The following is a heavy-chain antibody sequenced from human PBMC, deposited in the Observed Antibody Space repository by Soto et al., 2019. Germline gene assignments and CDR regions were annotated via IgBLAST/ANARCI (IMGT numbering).Heavy chain of an antibody. J-gene: IGHJ6*02. CDR3: ALGLSAEYYGMDV. V-gene: IGHV3-30*03. CDR2: ISYDGSNK. Sequence: SGGSLRLSCAASGFTFSSYVMHWVRQAPGKGLEWVAVISYDGSNKYYADSVKGRFTISRDNSKNTLYLQMNSLRAEDTAVYYCALGLSAEYYGMDVWGQGTTVTVSS. CDR1: GFTFSSYV. D-gene: IGHD3-16*01.